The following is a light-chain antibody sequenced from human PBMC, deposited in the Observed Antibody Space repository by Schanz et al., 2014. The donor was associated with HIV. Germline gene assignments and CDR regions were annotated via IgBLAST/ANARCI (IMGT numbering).Light chain of an antibody. CDR2: AAS. CDR1: RTISDY. V-gene: IGKV1-39*01. CDR3: QETYSTPSIT. Sequence: DIQMTQSPPSLSASVGDRVTVTCRSSRTISDYLNWYQQKPGRAPKLLIYAASTLESGVPSRFSGSGSGTDFTLTINSLQPEDFGSYYCQETYSTPSITFGQGTRLEIK. J-gene: IGKJ5*01.